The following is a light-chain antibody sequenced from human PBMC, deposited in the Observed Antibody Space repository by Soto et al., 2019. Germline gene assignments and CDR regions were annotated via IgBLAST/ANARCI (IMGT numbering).Light chain of an antibody. CDR3: QQSYATVRT. J-gene: IGKJ4*01. Sequence: TQLPSSLSTSVVYRVTFTCLAGQGIRTFLNWYQQKPGKAPRLLIYAASRLQSGVPARFSGSGAETDFTLTISSLQPEDFGIYYCQQSYATVRTFGGGTKVDI. V-gene: IGKV1-39*01. CDR2: AAS. CDR1: QGIRTF.